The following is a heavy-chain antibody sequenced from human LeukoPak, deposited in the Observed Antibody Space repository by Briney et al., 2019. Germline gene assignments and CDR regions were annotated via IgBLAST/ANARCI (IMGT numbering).Heavy chain of an antibody. Sequence: GRSLRLSCAASGFTFSSYAMHWVRQAPGKGLDWVAVISYDRTTKYYADSVKGRFTISRDNSKNTLYLEMNSLRPEDTAVYYCASPSEAYCSGTRCRSFDYWGQGTLVTVSS. CDR3: ASPSEAYCSGTRCRSFDY. V-gene: IGHV3-30*04. J-gene: IGHJ4*02. CDR1: GFTFSSYA. CDR2: ISYDRTTK. D-gene: IGHD2-2*01.